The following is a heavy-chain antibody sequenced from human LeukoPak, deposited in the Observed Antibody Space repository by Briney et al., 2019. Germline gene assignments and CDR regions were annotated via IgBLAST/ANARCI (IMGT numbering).Heavy chain of an antibody. V-gene: IGHV3-48*02. D-gene: IGHD3-10*01. Sequence: GGSLRLSCAASGFTFGQHVFSLVRQAPGKGLEWVSYINHNGETIFYPDFLKGRFTISRDNARNSLYLQMNSLRDEDTAMYYCARAHTPNYYGSYYFDYWGQGTLVTVSS. J-gene: IGHJ4*02. CDR3: ARAHTPNYYGSYYFDY. CDR1: GFTFGQHV. CDR2: INHNGETI.